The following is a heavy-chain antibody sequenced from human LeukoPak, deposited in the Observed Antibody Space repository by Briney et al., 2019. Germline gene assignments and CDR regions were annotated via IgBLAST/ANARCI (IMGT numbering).Heavy chain of an antibody. CDR2: ITFSGLGL. Sequence: GGSLRLSCAASGFTFSSAGMTWVRQAPGKGLEWVSTITFSGLGLYYADSVKGRFTISRDNSKNMVYLQMNSLRAEDTAVYYCAKVRWGSDNALDSWGQGTLVIGSS. D-gene: IGHD3-16*01. J-gene: IGHJ4*02. CDR3: AKVRWGSDNALDS. CDR1: GFTFSSAG. V-gene: IGHV3-23*01.